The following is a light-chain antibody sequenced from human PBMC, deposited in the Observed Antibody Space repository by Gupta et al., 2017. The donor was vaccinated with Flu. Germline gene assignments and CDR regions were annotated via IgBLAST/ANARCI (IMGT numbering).Light chain of an antibody. CDR2: RNN. CDR1: SSNIGSNI. CDR3: AAWDDSLKGWV. V-gene: IGLV1-44*01. Sequence: QSVLTQPPSASGTPGQRVTISCSGSSSNIGSNIVNWYQHLPGTAPKLLIYRNNQRPSGVPDRLSGSKSGTSASLAISGLQSEDEADYYCAAWDDSLKGWVFGGGTKLTVL. J-gene: IGLJ3*02.